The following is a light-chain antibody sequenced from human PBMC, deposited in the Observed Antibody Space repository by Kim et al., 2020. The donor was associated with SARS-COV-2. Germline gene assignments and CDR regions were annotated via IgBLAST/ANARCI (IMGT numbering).Light chain of an antibody. CDR1: QSISNY. CDR3: QQSYRTPYT. V-gene: IGKV1-39*01. CDR2: AAS. J-gene: IGKJ2*01. Sequence: ASVGDRVTITCRASQSISNYLNWYQQKPGKAPKLLIYAASSLQSGVPSRFSGSGSGADFTLTINSLQPEDYATYSCQQSYRTPYTFGQGTKLEI.